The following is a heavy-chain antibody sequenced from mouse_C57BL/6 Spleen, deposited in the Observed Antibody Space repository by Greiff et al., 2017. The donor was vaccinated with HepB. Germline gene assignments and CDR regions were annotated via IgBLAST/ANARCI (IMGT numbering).Heavy chain of an antibody. D-gene: IGHD2-4*01. CDR2: ISDGGSYT. J-gene: IGHJ2*01. Sequence: EVMLVESGGGLVKPGGSLKLSCAASGFTFSSYAMSWVRQTPEKRLEWVATISDGGSYTYYPDNVKGRFTISRDNAKNNLYLQMSHLKSEDTAMYYGARDLGDYDDLFDYWGQGTTLTVSS. CDR1: GFTFSSYA. V-gene: IGHV5-4*01. CDR3: ARDLGDYDDLFDY.